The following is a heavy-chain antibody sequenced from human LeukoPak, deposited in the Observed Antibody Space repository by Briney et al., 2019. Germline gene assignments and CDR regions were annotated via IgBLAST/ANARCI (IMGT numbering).Heavy chain of an antibody. J-gene: IGHJ5*02. V-gene: IGHV4-34*01. D-gene: IGHD2-2*01. CDR1: GGSFSGYY. Sequence: PSETLSLTCAVYGGSFSGYYWSWIRQPPGKGLERIGEINHSGSTNYNPSLKSRVTISVDTSKNQFSLKLSSVTAADTAVYYCARGLGPPADIVVVPAANNWFDPWGQGTLVTVSS. CDR2: INHSGST. CDR3: ARGLGPPADIVVVPAANNWFDP.